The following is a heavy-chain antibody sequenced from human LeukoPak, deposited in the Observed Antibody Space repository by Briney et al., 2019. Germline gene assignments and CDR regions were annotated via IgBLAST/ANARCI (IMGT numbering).Heavy chain of an antibody. Sequence: PGRNLRLCYAACGLTFSSTWKQCARQAPGREQECVLRMKSDGSSTSYAGSVKGRFTISRNNTKNRLYLQTNSLRAEDTALYYCAREMVVNPYWGQGTLVTDSS. CDR3: AREMVVNPY. D-gene: IGHD2-15*01. CDR2: MKSDGSST. CDR1: GLTFSSTW. J-gene: IGHJ4*02. V-gene: IGHV3-74*01.